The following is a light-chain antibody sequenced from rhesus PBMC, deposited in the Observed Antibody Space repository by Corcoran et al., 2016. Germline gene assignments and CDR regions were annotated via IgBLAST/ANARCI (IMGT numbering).Light chain of an antibody. CDR1: QSVDSN. J-gene: IGKJ4*01. V-gene: IGKV3-35*01. Sequence: EIVMTQSPATLSLSPGERATLSCRVSQSVDSNLAWYQQKPGQTPRPLIYYASKRATGIPDRFSGSGSGTDCTLTISSLGPEDVGVYYSQQYNKWTTFGGGTKVEVK. CDR3: QQYNKWTT. CDR2: YAS.